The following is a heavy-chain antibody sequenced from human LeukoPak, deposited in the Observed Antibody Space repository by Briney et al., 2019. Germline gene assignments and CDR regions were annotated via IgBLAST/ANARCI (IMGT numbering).Heavy chain of an antibody. CDR3: ARGSGSYPYYFDY. CDR2: INPNSGGT. Sequence: ASVRISCKASGYTFTDYYIHWVRQAPGQGLEWMGWINPNSGGTNYVQKFQGRVTMTRDTSISTAYMELSRLGSDDTAVYYCARGSGSYPYYFDYWGQGTLVTVSS. D-gene: IGHD1-26*01. V-gene: IGHV1-2*02. J-gene: IGHJ4*02. CDR1: GYTFTDYY.